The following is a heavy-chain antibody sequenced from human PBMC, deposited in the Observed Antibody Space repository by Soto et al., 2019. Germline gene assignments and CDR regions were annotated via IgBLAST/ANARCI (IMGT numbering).Heavy chain of an antibody. J-gene: IGHJ3*02. CDR1: GFTVSSNY. Sequence: GGSLKLSCAASGFTVSSNYMSWVRQAPGKGLEWVSVIYSGGSTYYADSVKGRFTISRDNSKNTLYLQMNSLRAEDTAVYYCASRTHRGYCSSTSCYTDAFDIWGQGTMVTVSS. V-gene: IGHV3-53*01. D-gene: IGHD2-2*02. CDR3: ASRTHRGYCSSTSCYTDAFDI. CDR2: IYSGGST.